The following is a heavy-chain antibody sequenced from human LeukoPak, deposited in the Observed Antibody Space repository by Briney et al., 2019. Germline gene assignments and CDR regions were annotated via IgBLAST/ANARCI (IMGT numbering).Heavy chain of an antibody. D-gene: IGHD3-9*01. V-gene: IGHV4-4*07. CDR3: ARCLTRTYYYYFMDV. CDR2: IYTSGST. J-gene: IGHJ6*03. Sequence: PSETLSLTCTVSGGSISSYYWSWIRQPAGKGLEWIGRIYTSGSTHYNPSLKGRVTMSVDSSKNQLSLKLNSVTAADTAVYYCARCLTRTYYYYFMDVWGKGTTVTVSS. CDR1: GGSISSYY.